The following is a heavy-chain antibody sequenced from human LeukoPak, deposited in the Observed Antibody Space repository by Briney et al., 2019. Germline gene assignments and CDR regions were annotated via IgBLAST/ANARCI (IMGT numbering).Heavy chain of an antibody. J-gene: IGHJ4*02. CDR3: AREGDYGDYFDY. CDR1: GFTFSSYA. D-gene: IGHD4-17*01. CDR2: ISYDGSNK. V-gene: IGHV3-30-3*01. Sequence: GRPLRLSCAASGFTFSSYAMPWVRQAPGKGLEWVAVISYDGSNKYYADSVKGRFTISRDNSKNTLYLQMNSLRAEDTAVYYCAREGDYGDYFDYWGQGTLVTVSS.